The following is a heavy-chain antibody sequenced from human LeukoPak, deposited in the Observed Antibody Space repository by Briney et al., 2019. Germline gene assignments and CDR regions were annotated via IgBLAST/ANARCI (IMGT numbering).Heavy chain of an antibody. J-gene: IGHJ2*01. Sequence: PGGSLRLSCAASGFPFSSYAMTWVRQAPGKGLEWVSSIRSRSSYIYYADSVKGRFTISRDNARNSLYLQMNSLRAEDTAVYYCASTKSGGWYFDLWGRGTLVTVSS. V-gene: IGHV3-21*01. CDR2: IRSRSSYI. D-gene: IGHD2-8*01. CDR3: ASTKSGGWYFDL. CDR1: GFPFSSYA.